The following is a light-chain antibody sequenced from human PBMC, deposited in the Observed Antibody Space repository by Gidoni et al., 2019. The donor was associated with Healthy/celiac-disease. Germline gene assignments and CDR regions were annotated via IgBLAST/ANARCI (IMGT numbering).Light chain of an antibody. CDR1: SLRSYY. CDR2: GKN. Sequence: SSELPQDPAVSVALGQTGRITCQGDSLRSYYASWYQQKPGQAPVLVIYGKNNRPSGIPDRFSGSSSGNTASLTITGAQAEDEADYYCNSRDSSGNHWVFGGGTKLTVL. CDR3: NSRDSSGNHWV. V-gene: IGLV3-19*01. J-gene: IGLJ3*02.